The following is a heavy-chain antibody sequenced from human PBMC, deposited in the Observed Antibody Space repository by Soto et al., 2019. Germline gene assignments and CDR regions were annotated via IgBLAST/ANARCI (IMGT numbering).Heavy chain of an antibody. V-gene: IGHV3-9*01. CDR2: ISWNSN. Sequence: PGGSLRLSCAASGFTFDNYAMHWVRQAPGKGLEWVSGISWNSNTISRDNAKNSLYLQMNSLRAEDTAFYYCAKDTGPNWGQGNTVTVSS. J-gene: IGHJ4*02. CDR3: AKDTGPN. CDR1: GFTFDNYA.